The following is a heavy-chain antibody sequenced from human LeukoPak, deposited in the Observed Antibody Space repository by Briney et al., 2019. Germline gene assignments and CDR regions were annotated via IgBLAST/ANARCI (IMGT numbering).Heavy chain of an antibody. CDR3: ARVKRYSAPYYFDY. J-gene: IGHJ4*02. D-gene: IGHD2-21*01. CDR2: INHSGST. V-gene: IGHV4-34*01. Sequence: SETLSLTCAVYGGSFSGYYWSWIRQPPGKGLEWIGEINHSGSTNYNPSLKSRVTISVDTSKNQFSLKLSSVTAADTAMYYCARVKRYSAPYYFDYWGQGTLVTVSS. CDR1: GGSFSGYY.